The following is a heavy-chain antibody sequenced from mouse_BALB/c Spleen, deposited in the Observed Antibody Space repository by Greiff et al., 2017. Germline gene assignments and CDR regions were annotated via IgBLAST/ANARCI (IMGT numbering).Heavy chain of an antibody. J-gene: IGHJ4*01. CDR2: ISSGGSYT. V-gene: IGHV5-6*01. CDR1: GFTFSSYG. Sequence: EVKLQESGGDLVKPGGSLKLSCAASGFTFSSYGMSWVRQTPDKRLEWVATISSGGSYTYYPDSVKGRFTISRDNAKNTLYLQMSSLKSEDTAMYYCARHGGGLYAMDYWGQGTSVTVSS. CDR3: ARHGGGLYAMDY.